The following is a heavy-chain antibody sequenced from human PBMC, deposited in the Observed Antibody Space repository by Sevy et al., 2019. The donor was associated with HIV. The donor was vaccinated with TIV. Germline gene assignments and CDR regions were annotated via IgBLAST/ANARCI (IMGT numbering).Heavy chain of an antibody. J-gene: IGHJ5*02. CDR1: GGSISSSSYY. CDR2: IYYSGST. Sequence: SETLSLTCTVSGGSISSSSYYWGWIRQPPGKGLEWIGSIYYSGSTYYNPSLKRRVTISVDTSKNQFSLKLSSVTAADTAVYYCATHEAIGHGSGPELLAPWGQGTLVTCSS. V-gene: IGHV4-39*01. CDR3: ATHEAIGHGSGPELLAP. D-gene: IGHD3-10*01.